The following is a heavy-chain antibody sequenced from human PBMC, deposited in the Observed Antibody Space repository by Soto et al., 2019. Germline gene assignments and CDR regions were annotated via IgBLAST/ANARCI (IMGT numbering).Heavy chain of an antibody. CDR3: ARPRIAAAPNWFDP. Sequence: PGGSLRLSCAASGFTFSSYAMHWVRQAPGKGLEWVAVISYDGSNKYYADSVKGRFTISRDNSKNTLYLQMNGLRAEDTAVYYCARPRIAAAPNWFDPWGQGPRSPS. J-gene: IGHJ5*02. CDR2: ISYDGSNK. V-gene: IGHV3-30-3*01. D-gene: IGHD6-13*01. CDR1: GFTFSSYA.